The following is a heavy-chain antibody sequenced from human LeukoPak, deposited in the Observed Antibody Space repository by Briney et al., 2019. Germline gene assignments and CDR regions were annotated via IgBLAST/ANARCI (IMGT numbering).Heavy chain of an antibody. V-gene: IGHV1-2*02. CDR2: INPNSGGT. CDR3: ARDRRIVVVPAAMGY. J-gene: IGHJ4*02. CDR1: GYTFTGYY. D-gene: IGHD2-2*01. Sequence: ASVNVSCKASGYTFTGYYMHWVRQAPGQGLEWMGWINPNSGGTNYAQKFQGRVTMTRDTSISTAYMELSRLRSDDTAVYYCARDRRIVVVPAAMGYWGQGTLVTVSS.